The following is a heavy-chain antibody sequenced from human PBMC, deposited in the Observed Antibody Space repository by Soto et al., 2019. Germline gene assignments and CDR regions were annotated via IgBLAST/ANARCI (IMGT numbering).Heavy chain of an antibody. CDR1: GGTFSNYA. D-gene: IGHD2-2*01. J-gene: IGHJ6*02. V-gene: IGHV1-69*01. CDR2: IIPIVGTG. Sequence: QVQLVQSGAEVRKPGSSVTVSCKASGGTFSNYAISWVRQAPGQGLEWMGGIIPIVGTGSYAQKFQGRVTITADEPTTTASMELSSLRFEDTAVYYCARVFILVPTASTHYYCHMDVWGPGTTVTVSS. CDR3: ARVFILVPTASTHYYCHMDV.